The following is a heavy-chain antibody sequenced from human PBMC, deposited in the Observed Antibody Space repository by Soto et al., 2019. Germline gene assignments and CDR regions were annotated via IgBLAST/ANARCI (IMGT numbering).Heavy chain of an antibody. CDR1: GYTFASYG. CDR3: ARVSKGLWNWFDP. V-gene: IGHV1-18*01. Sequence: ASVKVSCKASGYTFASYGISWGRQAPGQGLEWMGWISAYNGNTNYAQKLQGRVTMTTDTSTSTAYMELRSLRSDDTAVYYCARVSKGLWNWFDPWGQGTLVTVSS. J-gene: IGHJ5*02. CDR2: ISAYNGNT. D-gene: IGHD3-16*01.